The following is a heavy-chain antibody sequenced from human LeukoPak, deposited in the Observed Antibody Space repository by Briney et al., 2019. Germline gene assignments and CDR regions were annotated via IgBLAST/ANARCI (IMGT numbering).Heavy chain of an antibody. J-gene: IGHJ4*02. V-gene: IGHV4-59*01. D-gene: IGHD6-19*01. CDR1: GGSMSSYH. Sequence: SETLSLTCTVSGGSMSSYHWSWFRQPPGKGLEWIGYISYSGSTNYNPSLKSRVTLSVETSENQLSLKLTSMTAADTAVYYCAGAKQWLATDNWGPGTLVTVSS. CDR2: ISYSGST. CDR3: AGAKQWLATDN.